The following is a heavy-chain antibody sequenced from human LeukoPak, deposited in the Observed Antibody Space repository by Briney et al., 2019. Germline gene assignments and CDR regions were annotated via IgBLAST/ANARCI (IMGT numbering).Heavy chain of an antibody. V-gene: IGHV4-30-4*01. CDR1: GGSISSGDYY. D-gene: IGHD1-26*01. CDR2: IYYSGST. J-gene: IGHJ3*02. Sequence: SQTLSLTCTVSGGSISSGDYYWSWIRQPPGKGLEWIGYIYYSGSTNYNPSLKSRVTISVDTSKNQFSLKLSSVTAADTAVYYCARGGYSGSYYGAAFDIWGQGTMVTVSS. CDR3: ARGGYSGSYYGAAFDI.